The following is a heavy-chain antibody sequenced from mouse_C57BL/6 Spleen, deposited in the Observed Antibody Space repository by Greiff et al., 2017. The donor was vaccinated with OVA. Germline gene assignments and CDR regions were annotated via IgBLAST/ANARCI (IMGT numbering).Heavy chain of an antibody. Sequence: VQLKQPGPELVKPGASVKIPCKASGYTFTDYNMDWVKQSHGKSLEWIGDINPNNGGTIYNQKFKGKATLTVDKSSSTAYMELRSLTSEDTAVYYCAGNGDYDYDGDYFDYWGQGTTLTVSS. V-gene: IGHV1-18*01. D-gene: IGHD2-4*01. J-gene: IGHJ2*01. CDR3: AGNGDYDYDGDYFDY. CDR2: INPNNGGT. CDR1: GYTFTDYN.